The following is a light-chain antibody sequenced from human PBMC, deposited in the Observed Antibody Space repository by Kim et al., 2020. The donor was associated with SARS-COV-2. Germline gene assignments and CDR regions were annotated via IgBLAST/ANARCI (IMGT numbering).Light chain of an antibody. CDR2: QDA. CDR3: QAWDNTTAV. CDR1: RLGDSD. Sequence: ASPGQTDSMTCSGDRLGDSDTCWEQQRPGQCAVLIIYQDAKRTSGIPDRLSGTNSGNTATLTISGTQAMDEADYYCQAWDNTTAVFGTGTKVTVL. J-gene: IGLJ1*01. V-gene: IGLV3-1*01.